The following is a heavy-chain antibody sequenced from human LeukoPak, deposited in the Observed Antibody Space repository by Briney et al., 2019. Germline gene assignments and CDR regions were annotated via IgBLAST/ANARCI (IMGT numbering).Heavy chain of an antibody. D-gene: IGHD3-10*01. CDR1: GYTFTSYY. CDR2: INPSGGST. CDR3: ARDSTFGSYGSGSYGSWFDP. J-gene: IGHJ5*02. V-gene: IGHV1-46*01. Sequence: ASVKVSCKASGYTFTSYYMHWVRQAPGQGLEWMGIINPSGGSTSYAQKFQGRVTMTRDMSTSTVYMELSSLRSEDTAVYYCARDSTFGSYGSGSYGSWFDPWGQGTLVTVSS.